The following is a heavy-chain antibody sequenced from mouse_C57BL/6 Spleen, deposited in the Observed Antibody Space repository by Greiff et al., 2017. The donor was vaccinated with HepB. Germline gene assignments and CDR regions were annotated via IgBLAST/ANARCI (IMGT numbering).Heavy chain of an antibody. Sequence: QVHVKQPGAELVKPGASVKLSCKASGYTFTSYWMHWVKQRPGRGLEWIGRIDPNSGGTKYNEKFKSKATLTVDKPSSTAYRQLSSLTSEDSAVYYCARVGITTVVAKAYWYFDVWGTGTTVTVSS. J-gene: IGHJ1*03. D-gene: IGHD1-1*01. V-gene: IGHV1-72*01. CDR3: ARVGITTVVAKAYWYFDV. CDR1: GYTFTSYW. CDR2: IDPNSGGT.